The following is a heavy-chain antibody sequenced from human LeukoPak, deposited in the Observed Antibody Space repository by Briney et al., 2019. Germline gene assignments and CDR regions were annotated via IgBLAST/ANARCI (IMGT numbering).Heavy chain of an antibody. CDR1: GFTFSSYW. D-gene: IGHD3-9*01. Sequence: PGGSLRLSCAASGFTFSSYWMHWVRQAPGKGLVWVSRINSDGSSTSYADSVRGRFTISRDNAKNTLYLQMDSLRPEDTAVYYCARDRVPRDYDILTGYYNRNAFDIWGQGTMVTVSS. V-gene: IGHV3-74*01. J-gene: IGHJ3*02. CDR2: INSDGSST. CDR3: ARDRVPRDYDILTGYYNRNAFDI.